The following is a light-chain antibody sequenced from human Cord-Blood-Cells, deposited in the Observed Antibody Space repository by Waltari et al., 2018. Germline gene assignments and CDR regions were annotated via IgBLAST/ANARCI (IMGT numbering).Light chain of an antibody. V-gene: IGLV2-23*02. Sequence: QSALTQPASVSGSPGQSITISCTGTSSDVGSYNLVSWYQQHPGKAPNLMIYEVSKRPSVISNRFSGSKSGNTASLTIAGLQAEDAADYYCCSYAGSYVVFGGGTKLPVL. J-gene: IGLJ2*01. CDR2: EVS. CDR3: CSYAGSYVV. CDR1: SSDVGSYNL.